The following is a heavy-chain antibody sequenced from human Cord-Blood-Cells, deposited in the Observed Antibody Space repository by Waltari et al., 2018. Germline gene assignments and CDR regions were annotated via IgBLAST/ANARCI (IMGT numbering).Heavy chain of an antibody. Sequence: QVQLQQSGPGLVKPSQTLSLTCAITGDSVSSHRPAWNWIRQPPSGRLEWLGRTYYKSKVDNDYAVSVKSRLTINPDTSKIQFSLQLNSVTPEDTAVYYCARETREIQLWSYYYYYMDGWGKGTTVTVSS. J-gene: IGHJ6*03. CDR2: TYYKSKVDN. D-gene: IGHD5-18*01. V-gene: IGHV6-1*01. CDR1: GDSVSSHRPA. CDR3: ARETREIQLWSYYYYYMDG.